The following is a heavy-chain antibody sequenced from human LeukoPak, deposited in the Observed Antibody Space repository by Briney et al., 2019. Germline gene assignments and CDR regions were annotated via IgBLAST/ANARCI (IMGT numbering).Heavy chain of an antibody. Sequence: KPSETLSLTCTVSGGSISSYYWSWIRQPPGKGLEWIGYIYYSGSTNYNPSLKSRVTISVDTSKNQFSLKLSSVTAADTAVYYCARQSIAVRGADYWGQGTLATVSS. D-gene: IGHD6-19*01. CDR1: GGSISSYY. J-gene: IGHJ4*02. CDR2: IYYSGST. CDR3: ARQSIAVRGADY. V-gene: IGHV4-59*01.